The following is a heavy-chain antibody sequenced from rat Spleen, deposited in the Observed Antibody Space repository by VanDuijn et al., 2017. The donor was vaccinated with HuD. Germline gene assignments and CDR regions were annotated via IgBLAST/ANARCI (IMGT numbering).Heavy chain of an antibody. J-gene: IGHJ3*01. CDR2: IWGDGST. Sequence: QVQLKESGPGLVQPSQTLSLTCTVSDFSLTAYDVHWVRQPPGKGLEWMGGIWGDGSTDYNSALKSRLSISRDTSKIQVFLKMNSLQTEDTAIYFCTRGFMRFAYWGQGTLVTVSS. D-gene: IGHD4-1*01. V-gene: IGHV2-1*01. CDR1: DFSLTAYD. CDR3: TRGFMRFAY.